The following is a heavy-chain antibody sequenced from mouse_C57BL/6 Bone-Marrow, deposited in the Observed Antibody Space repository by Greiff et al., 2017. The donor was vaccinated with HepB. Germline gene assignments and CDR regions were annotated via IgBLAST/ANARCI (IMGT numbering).Heavy chain of an antibody. Sequence: VQRVESGAELVRPGASVTLSCKASGYTFTDYEMHWVKQTPVHGLEWIGAIDPETGGTAYNQKFKGKAILTADKSSSTAYMELRSLTSEDSAVYYCTRDEGLRSGYFDVWGTGTTVTVSS. V-gene: IGHV1-15*01. CDR1: GYTFTDYE. CDR2: IDPETGGT. J-gene: IGHJ1*03. D-gene: IGHD1-1*01. CDR3: TRDEGLRSGYFDV.